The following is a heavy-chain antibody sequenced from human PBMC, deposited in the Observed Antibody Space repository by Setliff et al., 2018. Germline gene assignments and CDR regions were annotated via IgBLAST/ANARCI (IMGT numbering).Heavy chain of an antibody. D-gene: IGHD4-17*01. V-gene: IGHV4-31*03. J-gene: IGHJ3*02. CDR3: ARDPLTTNRRRAFDI. CDR2: IYYSGST. Sequence: LSLICTVSGGSISSGGYYWSWIRQHPGKGLEWIGYIYYSGSTYYNPSLKSRVTISVDTSKNQFSLKLSSVTAADTAVYYCARDPLTTNRRRAFDIWGQGTMVTVSS. CDR1: GGSISSGGYY.